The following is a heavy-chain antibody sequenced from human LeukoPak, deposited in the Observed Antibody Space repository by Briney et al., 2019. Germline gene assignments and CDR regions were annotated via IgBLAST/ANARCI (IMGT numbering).Heavy chain of an antibody. CDR3: AKTYDSSGEFDY. CDR2: ISYDGSNK. J-gene: IGHJ4*02. D-gene: IGHD3-22*01. CDR1: GFTFSSYG. V-gene: IGHV3-30*18. Sequence: GGSLRLSCAASGFTFSSYGMHWVRQAPGKGLEWVAVISYDGSNKYYADSVKGRFTISRDNSKNTLYLQMNSLRAEDTAVYCCAKTYDSSGEFDYWGQGTLVTVSS.